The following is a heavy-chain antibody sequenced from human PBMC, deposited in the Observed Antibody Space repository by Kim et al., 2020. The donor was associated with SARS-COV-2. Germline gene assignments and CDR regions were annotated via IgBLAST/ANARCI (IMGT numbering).Heavy chain of an antibody. J-gene: IGHJ4*01. CDR3: SYNCELGGYSSVGDVNY. D-gene: IGHD1-20*01. CDR2: ITCDGKDK. V-gene: IGHV3-30*03. CDR1: GFTFSSSA. Sequence: GGSLRLSCAASGFTFSSSAIHWVRQAPGKGLEWVAFITCDGKDKYYADSVKVRFTISRYNSKNTLYLQMNILRAENTALYYYSYNCELGGYSSVGDVNY.